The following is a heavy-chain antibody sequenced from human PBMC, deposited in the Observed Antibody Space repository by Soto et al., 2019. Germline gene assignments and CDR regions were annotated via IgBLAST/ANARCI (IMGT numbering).Heavy chain of an antibody. CDR2: IYWDDDK. CDR3: AHRLTATAFDI. J-gene: IGHJ3*02. V-gene: IGHV2-5*02. D-gene: IGHD2-21*02. CDR1: GFSLSTSGVA. Sequence: QITLKESGPTLVKPTQTLTLTCTFSGFSLSTSGVAVGWIRHPPGTALEWLALIYWDDDKRYSPSMKGRLTIARDNSKNQVVLIMTNMDPEDTATYYCAHRLTATAFDIWGQGTMVTVSS.